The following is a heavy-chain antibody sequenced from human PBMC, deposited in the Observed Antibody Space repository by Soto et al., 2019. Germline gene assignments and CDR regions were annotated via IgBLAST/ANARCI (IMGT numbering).Heavy chain of an antibody. V-gene: IGHV3-21*01. CDR2: ISGSTSYI. D-gene: IGHD2-2*01. Sequence: EVQLVESGGGLVKPGGSLRLSCAASGFSFSDYSMNWVRQAPGKWLEWVSSISGSTSYIYYADSLKGRFTVSRDNAEKSLYLQMNSLRAEDTAVYHCARDGPFCSGTGCRDYYHYMDFWGKGTTVIVSS. J-gene: IGHJ6*03. CDR3: ARDGPFCSGTGCRDYYHYMDF. CDR1: GFSFSDYS.